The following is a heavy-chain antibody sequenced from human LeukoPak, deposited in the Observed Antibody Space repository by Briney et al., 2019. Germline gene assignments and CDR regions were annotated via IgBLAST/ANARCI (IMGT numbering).Heavy chain of an antibody. CDR1: GYTFTGYY. CDR2: INPNSGGT. Sequence: ASVKVSCKASGYTFTGYYMHWVRQAPGQGLEWMGWINPNSGGTNYAQKFQGRVTMTRDTSISTAYMELSRLRSDDTAVYYCARAGSPAAAGPTTYWGQGTLVTVSS. CDR3: ARAGSPAAAGPTTY. D-gene: IGHD6-13*01. J-gene: IGHJ4*02. V-gene: IGHV1-2*02.